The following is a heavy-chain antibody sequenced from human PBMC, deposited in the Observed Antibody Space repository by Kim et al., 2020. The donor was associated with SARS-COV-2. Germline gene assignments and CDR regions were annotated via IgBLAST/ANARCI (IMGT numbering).Heavy chain of an antibody. CDR2: ISVNSGNT. CDR3: SCSTIDSSGYTFDF. CDR1: GYTFNRYG. V-gene: IGHV1-18*01. J-gene: IGHJ4*02. D-gene: IGHD6-19*01. Sequence: ASVKVSCKASGYTFNRYGITWVRQAPGQGLEWMGWISVNSGNTKTAYKLQVRVTMTTDTSTSTAYMELRRLRSDHTPVYYCSCSTIDSSGYTFDFWGLGT.